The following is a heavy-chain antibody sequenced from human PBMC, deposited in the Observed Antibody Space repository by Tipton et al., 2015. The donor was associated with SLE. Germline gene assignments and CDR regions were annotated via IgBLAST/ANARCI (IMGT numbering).Heavy chain of an antibody. J-gene: IGHJ4*02. CDR2: INSLTNTI. CDR3: ARGPYSNSWYGYFDF. CDR1: GFNFNDYF. Sequence: SLRLSCVASGFNFNDYFMSWIRQAPGKGLEWISSINSLTNTIYYADSVKGRFTISRDNAKNSLYLHMNSLRAEDTAVYYCARGPYSNSWYGYFDFWGQGTLVTVSS. V-gene: IGHV3-11*04. D-gene: IGHD6-13*01.